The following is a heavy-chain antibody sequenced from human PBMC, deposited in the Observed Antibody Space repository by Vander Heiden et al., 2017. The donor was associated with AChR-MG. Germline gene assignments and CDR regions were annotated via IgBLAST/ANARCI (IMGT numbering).Heavy chain of an antibody. CDR3: ASLSSSHSSGWPY. CDR2: IYPGDSDT. V-gene: IGHV5-51*03. Sequence: EVQLVPSGAEAKKPGGSLKISCKGSGYSFTSYWIGWVRQMPGKGLEWMGIIYPGDSDTRYSPSFQGEVTISADKSISTAYLQWSSLKASDTAMYYCASLSSSHSSGWPYWGQGTLVTVSS. CDR1: GYSFTSYW. J-gene: IGHJ4*02. D-gene: IGHD6-19*01.